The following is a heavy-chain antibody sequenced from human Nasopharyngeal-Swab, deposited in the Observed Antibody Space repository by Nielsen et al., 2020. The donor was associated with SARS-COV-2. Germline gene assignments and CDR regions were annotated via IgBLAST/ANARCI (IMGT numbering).Heavy chain of an antibody. CDR2: INPSGGST. CDR3: ARPAGGDFAPLGFDY. J-gene: IGHJ4*02. CDR1: GYTFTSYY. Sequence: ASVKVSCKASGYTFTSYYMHWVRQAPGQGLEWMGIINPSGGSTSYAQKFQGRVTMTRDTSTGTVYMELSSLRSEDTAVYYCARPAGGDFAPLGFDYWGRGTLVTVSS. V-gene: IGHV1-46*01. D-gene: IGHD3-16*01.